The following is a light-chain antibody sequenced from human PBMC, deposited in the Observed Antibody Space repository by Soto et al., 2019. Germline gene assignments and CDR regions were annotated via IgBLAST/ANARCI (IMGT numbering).Light chain of an antibody. J-gene: IGKJ1*01. V-gene: IGKV1-39*01. Sequence: DIRMTQSPSSLSASVGDTVTITCRASQCISDYLSWFQHKPGEAPKLLIYTASSLQGGVPLRVSGAGSRTYFSRTISSLQPEESETYYCPQTYTLPWTCGQGTRVDIK. CDR2: TAS. CDR3: PQTYTLPWT. CDR1: QCISDY.